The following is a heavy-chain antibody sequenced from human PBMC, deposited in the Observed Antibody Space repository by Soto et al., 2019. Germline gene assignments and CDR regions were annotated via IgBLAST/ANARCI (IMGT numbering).Heavy chain of an antibody. Sequence: QVQLVESGGGVVQPGRSLRLSCAASGFTFSSYAMHWVRQAPGKGLEWVAVISYDGSNKYYADSVKGRFTISRDNSKNTLYLQMNSLRAEDTAVYYCARVRWNDGGVFDYWGQGTLVTVSS. V-gene: IGHV3-30-3*01. J-gene: IGHJ4*02. CDR1: GFTFSSYA. CDR2: ISYDGSNK. D-gene: IGHD1-1*01. CDR3: ARVRWNDGGVFDY.